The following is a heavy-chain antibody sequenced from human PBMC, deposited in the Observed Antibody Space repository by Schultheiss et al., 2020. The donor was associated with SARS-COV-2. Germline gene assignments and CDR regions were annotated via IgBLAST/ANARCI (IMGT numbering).Heavy chain of an antibody. CDR1: GFTFSSYE. V-gene: IGHV3-48*03. CDR2: ISSSGSTI. D-gene: IGHD5-18*01. Sequence: GGSLRLSCAASGFTFSSYEMNWVRQAPGKGLEWVSYISSSGSTIYYADSVKGRFTISRDNSKNTLYLQMNSLRAEDTAVYYCASRDTAMVGYFDYWGQGTLVTVSS. J-gene: IGHJ4*02. CDR3: ASRDTAMVGYFDY.